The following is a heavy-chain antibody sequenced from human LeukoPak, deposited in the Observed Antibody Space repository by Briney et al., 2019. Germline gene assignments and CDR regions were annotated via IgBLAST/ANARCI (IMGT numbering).Heavy chain of an antibody. V-gene: IGHV3-21*04. CDR2: ISRSSDYI. D-gene: IGHD3-22*01. CDR3: AKADSDSSGYYLLDY. CDR1: GFTFSSYT. J-gene: IGHJ4*02. Sequence: GGSLRLSCAASGFTFSSYTMSWVRQAPGKGLEWVSSISRSSDYIHYADSVKGRFTISRDNSKNTLYLQMNSLRAEDTAVYYCAKADSDSSGYYLLDYWGQGTLVTVSS.